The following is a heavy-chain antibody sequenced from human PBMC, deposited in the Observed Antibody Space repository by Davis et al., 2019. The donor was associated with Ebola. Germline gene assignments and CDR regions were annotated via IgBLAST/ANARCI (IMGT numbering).Heavy chain of an antibody. J-gene: IGHJ3*02. Sequence: GESLKISCAASGFTFSSYGMHWVRQAPGKGLEWVAVIWYDGSNKYYADSVKGRFTISRDNSKNTLYLQMNSLRAEDTAVYYCARIVGATSAFDIWGQGTMVTVSS. CDR1: GFTFSSYG. V-gene: IGHV3-33*01. CDR2: IWYDGSNK. CDR3: ARIVGATSAFDI. D-gene: IGHD1-26*01.